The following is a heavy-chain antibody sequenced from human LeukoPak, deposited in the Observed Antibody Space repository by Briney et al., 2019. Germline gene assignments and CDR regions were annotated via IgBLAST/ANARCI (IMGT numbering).Heavy chain of an antibody. Sequence: SGTLSLTCAVSGGSINSNNWWSWVRQPPEKGLEWIGRVYTSGSTNYNPSLKSRVTISVDTSKNQFSLNLSSVTAADTAVYYCARASSWYYPNDHWGQGTLATVSS. V-gene: IGHV4-4*02. D-gene: IGHD6-13*01. CDR1: GGSINSNNW. J-gene: IGHJ5*02. CDR3: ARASSWYYPNDH. CDR2: VYTSGST.